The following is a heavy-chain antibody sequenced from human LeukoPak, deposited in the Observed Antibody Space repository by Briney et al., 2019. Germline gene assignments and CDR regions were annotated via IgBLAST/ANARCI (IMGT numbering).Heavy chain of an antibody. D-gene: IGHD2-2*01. CDR2: IKQEGSEK. Sequence: GGALRLSCAASGCTFSRYWMSWVGQAAGKGGEGVADIKQEGSEKYYVDSVKGRFTISRDNAKNSLYLQMNSLRAEDTAVYYCARAPPPPAAFKYYFDYWGQGTLVTVSS. J-gene: IGHJ4*02. CDR3: ARAPPPPAAFKYYFDY. V-gene: IGHV3-7*01. CDR1: GCTFSRYW.